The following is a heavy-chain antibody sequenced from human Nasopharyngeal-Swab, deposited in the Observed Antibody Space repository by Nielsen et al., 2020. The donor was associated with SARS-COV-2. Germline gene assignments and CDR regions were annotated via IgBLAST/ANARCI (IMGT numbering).Heavy chain of an antibody. V-gene: IGHV4-34*01. CDR3: ARGRCSSTSCRGCSGGSCYYGMDV. CDR1: GGSFSGYY. J-gene: IGHJ6*02. CDR2: INHSGST. Sequence: GSLRLSCAVYGGSFSGYYWSWIRQPPGKGLEWLGEINHSGSTNYNPSLKSRVTISVDTSKNQFSLKLSSVTAADTAVYYCARGRCSSTSCRGCSGGSCYYGMDVWGQGTTVTVSS. D-gene: IGHD2-2*01.